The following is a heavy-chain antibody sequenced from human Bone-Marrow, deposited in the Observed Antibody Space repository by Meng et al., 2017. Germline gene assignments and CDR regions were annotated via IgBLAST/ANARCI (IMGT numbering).Heavy chain of an antibody. D-gene: IGHD6-19*01. CDR1: GFTFSDYY. CDR3: ARDTAVAGLLGY. J-gene: IGHJ4*02. CDR2: ISSSGSTI. Sequence: GESLKISCAASGFTFSDYYMSWIRQAPGKGLEWVSYISSSGSTIYYADSVKGRFTISRGNAKNSLYLQMNSLRAEDTAVYYCARDTAVAGLLGYWGQGTLVTVSS. V-gene: IGHV3-11*01.